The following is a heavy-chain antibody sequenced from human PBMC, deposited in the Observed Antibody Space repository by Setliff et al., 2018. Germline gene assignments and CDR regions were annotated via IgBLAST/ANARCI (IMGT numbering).Heavy chain of an antibody. J-gene: IGHJ4*02. CDR1: GDSISDAS. CDR2: VFYNGAA. D-gene: IGHD3-16*01. V-gene: IGHV4-59*08. Sequence: PSETLSLTCTVSGDSISDASIMAWIRQPPGKGLEFIGYVFYNGAAKYDPSLKSRVTMSVDSSKNQFSLTLSSVTAADTAVYYCARLPNYVWGSPVDYWGQGTLVTVSS. CDR3: ARLPNYVWGSPVDY.